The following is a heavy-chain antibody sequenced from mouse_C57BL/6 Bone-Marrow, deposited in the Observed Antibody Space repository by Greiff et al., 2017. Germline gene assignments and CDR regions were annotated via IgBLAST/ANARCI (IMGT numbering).Heavy chain of an antibody. CDR2: ISYDGSN. V-gene: IGHV3-6*01. J-gene: IGHJ3*01. CDR3: ARDIFFAY. Sequence: ESGPGLVKPSQSLSLTCSVTGYSITSGYYWNWIRQFPGNKLEWMGYISYDGSNNYNPSLKNRISITRDTSKNQFFLKLNPVTTEDTATYYCARDIFFAYWGQGTLVTVSA. CDR1: GYSITSGYY.